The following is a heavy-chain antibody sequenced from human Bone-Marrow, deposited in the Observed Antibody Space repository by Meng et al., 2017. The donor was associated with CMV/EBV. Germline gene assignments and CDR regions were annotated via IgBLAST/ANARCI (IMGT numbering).Heavy chain of an antibody. V-gene: IGHV3-21*01. CDR3: ARNGQKTGTPSNY. Sequence: GGSLRLSCAASGFTFSSYSMNWVRQAPGKGLEWVSSISSSSSYIYYADSVKGRFTVSRDNAKNSLYLQMNSLRAEDTAVYYCARNGQKTGTPSNYWGQGTLVTVS. J-gene: IGHJ4*02. D-gene: IGHD1-1*01. CDR2: ISSSSSYI. CDR1: GFTFSSYS.